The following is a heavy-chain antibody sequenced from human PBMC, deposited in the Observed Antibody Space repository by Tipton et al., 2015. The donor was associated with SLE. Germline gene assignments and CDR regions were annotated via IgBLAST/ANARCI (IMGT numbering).Heavy chain of an antibody. CDR2: IFDSAST. D-gene: IGHD4-17*01. CDR3: ASSSGSMVTTWYFDL. CDR1: GGTFNDYY. V-gene: IGHV4-34*12. Sequence: TLSLTCAVYGGTFNDYYWNWIRQSPGKGLEWIGEIFDSASTKYNPSLKRRVTISIDTSKNQFSLKLSSVTAADTAVYYCASSSGSMVTTWYFDLWGRGTLVTVAS. J-gene: IGHJ2*01.